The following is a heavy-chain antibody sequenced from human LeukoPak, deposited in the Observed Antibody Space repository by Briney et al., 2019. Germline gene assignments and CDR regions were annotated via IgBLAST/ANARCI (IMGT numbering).Heavy chain of an antibody. CDR1: GFSFSSYG. CDR2: ISYDGSNK. D-gene: IGHD3-3*01. V-gene: IGHV3-30*03. J-gene: IGHJ5*02. Sequence: GRSLRLSCAASGFSFSSYGMHWARQAPGKGLEWVAVISYDGSNKYYALSVKGRFTISRDNAKNSLYLQMNSLRAEDTAVYYCARWNGYYHWGQGVLVTVSS. CDR3: ARWNGYYH.